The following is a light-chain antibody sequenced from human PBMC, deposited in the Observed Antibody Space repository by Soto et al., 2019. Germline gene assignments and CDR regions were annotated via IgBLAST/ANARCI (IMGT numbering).Light chain of an antibody. CDR1: QSVSSSY. V-gene: IGKV3-20*01. CDR2: GAS. J-gene: IGKJ3*01. Sequence: EIVWTQSPGTLSLSPGERATLSCRASQSVSSSYLAWYQQTPGQAPRLLIYGASSRATGIPDRFRGSGSGTDFTLTISRLEPEDFAVYYCQQYGSPRTFGPGTKVDIK. CDR3: QQYGSPRT.